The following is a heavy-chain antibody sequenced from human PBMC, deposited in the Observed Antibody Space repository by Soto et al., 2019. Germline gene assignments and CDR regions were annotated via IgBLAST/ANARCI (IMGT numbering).Heavy chain of an antibody. CDR2: INPSGGST. V-gene: IGHV1-46*01. CDR3: AKRVPAPYYFDY. CDR1: GYTLTSYY. Sequence: ASVKVSCKASGYTLTSYYMHWVRQAPGQGLEWMGIINPSGGSTSYAQKFQGRVTMTRDTSTSTVYMELSSLRSEDTAVYYCAKRVPAPYYFDYWGQGILVTVSS. J-gene: IGHJ4*02.